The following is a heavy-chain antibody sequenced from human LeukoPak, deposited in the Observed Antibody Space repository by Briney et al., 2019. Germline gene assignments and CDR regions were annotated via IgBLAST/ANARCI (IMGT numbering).Heavy chain of an antibody. V-gene: IGHV4-59*11. CDR3: ARGKRISIFGGGSEGYYFDS. Sequence: SETLSLTCTVSGGSINGRYWSWIRQPPGMGLEWVGYISDSGSTKYNPSLRSRLTVSVDTSKNQFSVRLTSATAADTAVYYCARGKRISIFGGGSEGYYFDSWGQGTLVTVSS. D-gene: IGHD3-3*01. J-gene: IGHJ4*02. CDR1: GGSINGRY. CDR2: ISDSGST.